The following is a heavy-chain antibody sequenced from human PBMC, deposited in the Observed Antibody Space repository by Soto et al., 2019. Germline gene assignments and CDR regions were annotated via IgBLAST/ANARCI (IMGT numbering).Heavy chain of an antibody. Sequence: SETLSLNCTVSGGYISSSSYYWGWIRQPPGKGLEWIGSIYYSGSTYYNPSLKSRVTISVDTSKNQFSLKLSSVTAADTAVYYCARVMTTVTTSDYWGQGTLVTVSS. CDR2: IYYSGST. D-gene: IGHD4-17*01. CDR1: GGYISSSSYY. V-gene: IGHV4-39*01. CDR3: ARVMTTVTTSDY. J-gene: IGHJ4*02.